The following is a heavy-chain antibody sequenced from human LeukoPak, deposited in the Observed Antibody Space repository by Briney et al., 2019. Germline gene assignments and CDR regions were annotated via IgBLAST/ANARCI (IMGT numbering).Heavy chain of an antibody. CDR2: ISPGGGTT. V-gene: IGHV3-23*01. J-gene: IGHJ4*02. D-gene: IGHD6-13*01. Sequence: PGGSLRLSCAVSGFALGSEAMSWVRQSPARGLEWVASISPGGGTTYYADYVKGRFIISRDNSKNTLYLQMNSLSDEDTALYYCAKVDSSSWGIPDYWGQGTLVTVSS. CDR3: AKVDSSSWGIPDY. CDR1: GFALGSEA.